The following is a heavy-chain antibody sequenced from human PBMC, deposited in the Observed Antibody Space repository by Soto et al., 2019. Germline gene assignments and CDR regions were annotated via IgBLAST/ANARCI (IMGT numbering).Heavy chain of an antibody. CDR2: ISYDGSNK. CDR3: AKDGVPAAIGNWFDP. J-gene: IGHJ5*02. V-gene: IGHV3-30*18. CDR1: GFTFSSYG. D-gene: IGHD2-2*01. Sequence: GGSLRLSCAASGFTFSSYGMHWVRQAPGKGLEWVAVISYDGSNKYYADSVKGRFTISRDNSKNTLYLQMNSLRAEDTAVYYCAKDGVPAAIGNWFDPWGQGTLVTVSS.